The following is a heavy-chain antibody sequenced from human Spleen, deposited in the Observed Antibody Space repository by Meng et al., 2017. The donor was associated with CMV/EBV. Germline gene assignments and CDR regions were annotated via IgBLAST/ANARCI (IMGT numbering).Heavy chain of an antibody. J-gene: IGHJ1*01. CDR2: IHYRGSA. D-gene: IGHD2-2*01. Sequence: DHYWSWIRQPPGKGLEWIGYIHYRGSAYYNPSLKSRVIISVDTSKNHFSLKLSSVTAADTAVYYCARASREDNVVVPAANEYFHHWGQGTLVTVSS. CDR3: ARASREDNVVVPAANEYFHH. CDR1: DHY. V-gene: IGHV4-30-4*08.